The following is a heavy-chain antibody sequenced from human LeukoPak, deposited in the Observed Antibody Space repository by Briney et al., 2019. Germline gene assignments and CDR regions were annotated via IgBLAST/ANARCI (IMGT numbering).Heavy chain of an antibody. V-gene: IGHV1-69*01. Sequence: GASVKVSCKASGGTFSSYAISWVRQAPGQGLEWMGGIIPIFGTANYAQKFQGRVTITADESTSTAYMELSSLRSEDTAVYYCARSRDIVVVPAAPIDYWGQGTLVTVSS. J-gene: IGHJ4*02. D-gene: IGHD2-2*01. CDR2: IIPIFGTA. CDR3: ARSRDIVVVPAAPIDY. CDR1: GGTFSSYA.